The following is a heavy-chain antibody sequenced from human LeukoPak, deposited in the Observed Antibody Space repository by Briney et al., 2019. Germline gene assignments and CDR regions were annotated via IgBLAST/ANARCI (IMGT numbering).Heavy chain of an antibody. Sequence: GGSLRLSCVASGFTFSKYTMSWVRQAPGKGLEWVSALGIAGDTFYPGSVKGRFTISGENARNSLYLQMNSLRAEDTAMYYCARQMQSHGNFDSWGQGTLVTVSS. CDR3: ARQMQSHGNFDS. J-gene: IGHJ4*02. D-gene: IGHD1-26*01. CDR1: GFTFSKYT. CDR2: LGIAGDT. V-gene: IGHV3-13*01.